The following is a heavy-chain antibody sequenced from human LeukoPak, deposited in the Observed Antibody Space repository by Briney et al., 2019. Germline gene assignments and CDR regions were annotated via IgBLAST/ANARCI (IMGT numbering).Heavy chain of an antibody. V-gene: IGHV4-59*01. J-gene: IGHJ4*02. CDR3: ARDRSLDY. CDR1: GGSISSYY. Sequence: PSETLSLTCTVSGGSISSYYWSWIRQPPGKGLEWIGYIYYSGSTNYNPSLKSRVTISVDTSKNQFSLKLSSVTAAVTAVYYCARDRSLDYWGQGTLVTVSS. D-gene: IGHD3-10*01. CDR2: IYYSGST.